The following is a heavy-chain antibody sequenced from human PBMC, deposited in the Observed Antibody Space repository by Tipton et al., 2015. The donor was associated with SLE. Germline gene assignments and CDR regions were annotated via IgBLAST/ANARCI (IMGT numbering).Heavy chain of an antibody. V-gene: IGHV4-59*11. J-gene: IGHJ4*02. Sequence: TLSLTCTVSGGSITNHYWNWIRQPPGKGLEWIGYIHYSGTTHDNPSLKSRVTMSVDMSKNQFSLRLTSVTAADTAIYYCARGSVRADDFWGQGILVTVSP. D-gene: IGHD4-17*01. CDR3: ARGSVRADDF. CDR1: GGSITNHY. CDR2: IHYSGTT.